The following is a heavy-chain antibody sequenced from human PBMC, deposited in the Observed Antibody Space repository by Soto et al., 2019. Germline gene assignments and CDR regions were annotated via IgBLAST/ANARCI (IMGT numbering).Heavy chain of an antibody. J-gene: IGHJ5*02. V-gene: IGHV1-18*01. Sequence: SAPVSFPASGCTFSSIGIRWVRQSPGHGLEWMGWISPYKGTTHYSQGLQGRVTTTRDTSASTAYMDMISLRSEQTAVYDCVRRHGSATGSDWFDPWGQGTLVTVSS. CDR3: VRRHGSATGSDWFDP. D-gene: IGHD6-13*01. CDR1: GCTFSSIG. CDR2: ISPYKGTT.